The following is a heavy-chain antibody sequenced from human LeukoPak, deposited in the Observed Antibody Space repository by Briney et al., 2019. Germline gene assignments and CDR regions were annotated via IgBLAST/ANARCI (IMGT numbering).Heavy chain of an antibody. CDR2: IYYSGST. D-gene: IGHD3-10*01. CDR1: GGSISGYY. J-gene: IGHJ3*02. CDR3: ARKRDRFGELFDAFDI. V-gene: IGHV4-59*01. Sequence: SETLSLTCTVSGGSISGYYWSWIRQPPGKGLECVEYIYYSGSTNYNPSLKSRVTISVDTSKNQFSLKLSSVTAADTAVYYCARKRDRFGELFDAFDIWGQGTMVTVSS.